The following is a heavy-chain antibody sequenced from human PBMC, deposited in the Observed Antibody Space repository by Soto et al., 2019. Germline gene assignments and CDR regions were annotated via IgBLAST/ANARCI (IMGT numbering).Heavy chain of an antibody. CDR1: GFPFTSYG. J-gene: IGHJ4*02. CDR3: VGDQYYFDY. CDR2: ISYDGSDK. D-gene: IGHD3-10*01. Sequence: QVQLVESGGGVVQPGRSLRLSCAASGFPFTSYGMHWVREGPDKGLEWVAIISYDGSDKYYADSVKGRFTISRDNSKNTLYLQMNSLRPEDTAWYYCVGDQYYFDYRCQGTLVIVSS. V-gene: IGHV3-30*03.